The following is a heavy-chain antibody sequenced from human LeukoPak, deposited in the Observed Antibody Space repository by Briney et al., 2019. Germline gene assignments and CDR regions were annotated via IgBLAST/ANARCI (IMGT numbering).Heavy chain of an antibody. CDR2: TYYRSKWYN. J-gene: IGHJ4*02. D-gene: IGHD3-9*01. CDR3: ARDVGTTGWHTFDY. V-gene: IGHV6-1*01. Sequence: SQTLSLTCAISGDSVSSNNGARNWIRQSPSRGLEWLGRTYYRSKWYNDYAGSLISRITISPDTSKNQFSLQLYSVTPEDTAVYYCARDVGTTGWHTFDYWGQGTLVTVSS. CDR1: GDSVSSNNGA.